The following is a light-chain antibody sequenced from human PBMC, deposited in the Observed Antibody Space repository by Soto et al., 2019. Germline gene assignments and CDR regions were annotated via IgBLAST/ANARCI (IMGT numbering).Light chain of an antibody. CDR1: ASNIESNT. CDR3: AAWDDRLNGYV. V-gene: IGLV1-44*01. J-gene: IGLJ1*01. Sequence: QSVLAQPPSASATPGQRVTISCSGGASNIESNTVTWYKQLPGTAPKLVIYSNDDRPSGVPARFSGSRSGTSASLAISGLQSDHEADSFCAAWDDRLNGYVLGGGTKVTVL. CDR2: SND.